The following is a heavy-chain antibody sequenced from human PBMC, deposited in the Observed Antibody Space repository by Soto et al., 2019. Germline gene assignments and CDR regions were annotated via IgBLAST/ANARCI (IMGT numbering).Heavy chain of an antibody. CDR1: GFTFSDYY. J-gene: IGHJ4*02. CDR3: ARRLGRIEAASFDY. V-gene: IGHV3-11*01. CDR2: ISFNNNTI. Sequence: PGGALRLSCGASGFTFSDYYISWLRQAPGKGPECLSYISFNNNTIYYDDSVRGRFTISRDNAKNSVFLQMNRLRVEDTAVYYCARRLGRIEAASFDYWGQGTLVTVSS. D-gene: IGHD2-15*01.